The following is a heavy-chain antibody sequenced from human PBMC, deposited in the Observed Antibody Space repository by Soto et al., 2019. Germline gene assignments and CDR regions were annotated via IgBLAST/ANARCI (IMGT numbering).Heavy chain of an antibody. D-gene: IGHD1-26*01. Sequence: ASETLSLTCTVSGGSISSYYWSWIRQPPGKGLEWIGYIYYTGSTNYNPSLKSRLTMSVDTSKNQFSLKLSSVTAADTAVYYCARGVGATHFDYWGQGTLVTVSS. J-gene: IGHJ4*02. CDR2: IYYTGST. CDR1: GGSISSYY. CDR3: ARGVGATHFDY. V-gene: IGHV4-59*01.